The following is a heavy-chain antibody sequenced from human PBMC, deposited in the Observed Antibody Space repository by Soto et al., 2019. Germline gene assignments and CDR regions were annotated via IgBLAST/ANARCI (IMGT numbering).Heavy chain of an antibody. J-gene: IGHJ2*01. CDR1: GFTFSSYG. D-gene: IGHD6-13*01. V-gene: IGHV3-30*18. CDR2: ISYDGSNK. Sequence: QVQLVESGGGVVQPGRSLRLSCAASGFTFSSYGMHWVRQAPGKGLEWVAVISYDGSNKYYADSVKGRFTISRDNSKNTLYLQMNSLRAEDTAVYYCAKDRMSERAGYSSSWGYFDLWGRGTLVTVSS. CDR3: AKDRMSERAGYSSSWGYFDL.